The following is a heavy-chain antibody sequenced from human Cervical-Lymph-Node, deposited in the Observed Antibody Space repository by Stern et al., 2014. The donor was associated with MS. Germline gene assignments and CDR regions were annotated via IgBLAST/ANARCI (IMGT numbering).Heavy chain of an antibody. CDR2: ISYDGTKK. J-gene: IGHJ6*02. CDR3: ARVGGLHYYGSGSSYYYGMDV. CDR1: GFTFSSYA. V-gene: IGHV3-30*04. D-gene: IGHD3-10*01. Sequence: VQLLQSGGGVVQPGRSQRLSCAASGFTFSSYAMHWVRQAPSEGLEWVAVISYDGTKKYYADSVKGRFTISRDNSKNTLHLQMNSLRPEDTAVYYCARVGGLHYYGSGSSYYYGMDVWGQGTTVSVSS.